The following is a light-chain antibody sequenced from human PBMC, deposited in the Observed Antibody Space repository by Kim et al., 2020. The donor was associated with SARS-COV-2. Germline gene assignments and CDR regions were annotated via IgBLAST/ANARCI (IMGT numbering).Light chain of an antibody. Sequence: SSELTQDPAVSVALGQTVTITCRGDSLKTSYAGWSQHKAGKAPVLVIYDKNSRPSGVPDRFSGSSSGNTASLTITGAQAEDEAEYYRNSRDTTGYHVIFGGGTQLTVL. CDR2: DKN. V-gene: IGLV3-19*01. J-gene: IGLJ2*01. CDR3: NSRDTTGYHVI. CDR1: SLKTSY.